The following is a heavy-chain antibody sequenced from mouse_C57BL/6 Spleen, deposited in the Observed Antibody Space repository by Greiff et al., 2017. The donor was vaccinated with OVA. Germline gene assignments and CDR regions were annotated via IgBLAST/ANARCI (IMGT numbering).Heavy chain of an antibody. D-gene: IGHD2-4*01. CDR1: GYTFTDYY. Sequence: VQLQQSGPELVKPGASVKISCKASGYTFTDYYMNWVKQSHGKSLEWIGDINPNNGGTSYNQKFKGKATLTVDKSSSTAYMELRSLTSEDSAVYYCARSLYDYDGYAMDYWGQGTSVTVSS. CDR2: INPNNGGT. CDR3: ARSLYDYDGYAMDY. J-gene: IGHJ4*01. V-gene: IGHV1-26*01.